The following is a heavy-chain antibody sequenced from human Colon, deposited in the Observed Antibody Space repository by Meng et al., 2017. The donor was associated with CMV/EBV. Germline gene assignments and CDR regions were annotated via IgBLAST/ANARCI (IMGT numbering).Heavy chain of an antibody. D-gene: IGHD6-13*01. Sequence: QLQGSGPRLVKPSETLSLPCPVAAGSISSPSYYWAWVRQPPGKGLEWIGSIYYTGGTFYSPSLKSRVTISIDTSKNHFSLKLNSVTAADTAMYYCTRETGGSSLAYWGQGILVTVSS. CDR1: AGSISSPSYY. CDR2: IYYTGGT. CDR3: TRETGGSSLAY. J-gene: IGHJ4*02. V-gene: IGHV4-39*02.